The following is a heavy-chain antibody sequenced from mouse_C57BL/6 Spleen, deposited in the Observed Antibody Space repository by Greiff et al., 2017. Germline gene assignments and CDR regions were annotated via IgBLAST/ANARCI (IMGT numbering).Heavy chain of an antibody. J-gene: IGHJ2*01. D-gene: IGHD2-3*01. V-gene: IGHV1-63*01. CDR3: ARGDGYYNFDY. CDR2: IYPGGGYT. Sequence: QVHVKQSGAELVRPGTSVKMSCKASGYTFTNYWIGWAKQRPGHGLEWIGDIYPGGGYTNYNAKFKGKATLTADKSSSTAYMQFSSLTSEDSAIYYCARGDGYYNFDYWGQGTTLTVSS. CDR1: GYTFTNYW.